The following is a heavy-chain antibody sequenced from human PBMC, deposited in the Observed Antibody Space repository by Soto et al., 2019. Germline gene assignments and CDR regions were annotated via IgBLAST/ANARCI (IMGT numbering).Heavy chain of an antibody. J-gene: IGHJ3*02. CDR2: IKRDGSGG. Sequence: QLVESGGGLVQPGGSLRLSCKASGFTFDNYWMTWVRQAPGKGLEWVANIKRDGSGGSYLDSVRGRFTVSRDNARNSLYLQMNSLRAEDTALYYCARDVSPGSSGWYFDAFDIWGQGTLVTVSS. D-gene: IGHD6-13*01. V-gene: IGHV3-7*01. CDR1: GFTFDNYW. CDR3: ARDVSPGSSGWYFDAFDI.